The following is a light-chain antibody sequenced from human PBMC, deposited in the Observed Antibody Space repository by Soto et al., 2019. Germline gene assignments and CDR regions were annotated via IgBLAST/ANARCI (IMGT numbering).Light chain of an antibody. V-gene: IGLV2-23*01. CDR2: EDS. J-gene: IGLJ1*01. CDR1: INDVGSYNL. CDR3: CSYAGSSTYV. Sequence: QSVLAQPASVSGSPGQSITISCTGTINDVGSYNLVSWYQQHPGKAPKLMISEDSKRPSGVSTRFSGYKSGSTAYLTISGLRAEDEADHYCCSYAGSSTYVFGTGTKVTVL.